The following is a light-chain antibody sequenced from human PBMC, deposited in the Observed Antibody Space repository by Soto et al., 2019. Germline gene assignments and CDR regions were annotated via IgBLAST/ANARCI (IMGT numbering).Light chain of an antibody. CDR2: AAS. Sequence: IQLTQSPSSLSASVGDRVIITCRASQSISSNLAWYQQKPGNAPKLLIYAASTLQSGVPSRFSGGGSGTDFTLTISSLQPEDFATYYCQQINSYPISFGQGTRLEIK. CDR1: QSISSN. CDR3: QQINSYPIS. V-gene: IGKV1-9*01. J-gene: IGKJ5*01.